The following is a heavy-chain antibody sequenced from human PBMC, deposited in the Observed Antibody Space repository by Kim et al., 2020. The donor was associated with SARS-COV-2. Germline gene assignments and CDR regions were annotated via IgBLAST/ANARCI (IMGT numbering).Heavy chain of an antibody. D-gene: IGHD3-10*01. J-gene: IGHJ3*02. CDR3: ARGSGSGRTPRGI. Sequence: YHPSLKIRFTKSVDTSKNQFSLKLSSVTAADTAVYYCARGSGSGRTPRGIWGQGTMVTVSS. V-gene: IGHV4-34*01.